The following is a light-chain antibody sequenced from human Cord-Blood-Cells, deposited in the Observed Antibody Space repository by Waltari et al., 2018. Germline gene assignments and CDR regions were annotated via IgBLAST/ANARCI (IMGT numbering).Light chain of an antibody. J-gene: IGLJ3*02. CDR3: SSYTSSSTWV. Sequence: QSVLTQPPSASGTPGQRVTISCSGSSSNIGSNYVYWYQQLPGTAPKLMIYDVSKRPSGVSNRVSGSKSGNTASLTISGLQAEDEADYYCSSYTSSSTWVFGGGTKLTVL. CDR2: DVS. V-gene: IGLV1-47*02. CDR1: SSNIGSNY.